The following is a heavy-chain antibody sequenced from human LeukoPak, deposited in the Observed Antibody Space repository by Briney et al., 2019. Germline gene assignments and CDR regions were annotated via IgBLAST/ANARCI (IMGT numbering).Heavy chain of an antibody. D-gene: IGHD6-19*01. Sequence: GASVKVSCKASGYTFTGYYMHWVRQAPGQGLEWMGWINPNSGGTNYAQKFQGWVTMTRDTSISTAYMELSRLRSDDTAVYYCAREWYSSGWSRGYYGMDVWGQGTTVTVSS. CDR3: AREWYSSGWSRGYYGMDV. CDR1: GYTFTGYY. CDR2: INPNSGGT. J-gene: IGHJ6*02. V-gene: IGHV1-2*04.